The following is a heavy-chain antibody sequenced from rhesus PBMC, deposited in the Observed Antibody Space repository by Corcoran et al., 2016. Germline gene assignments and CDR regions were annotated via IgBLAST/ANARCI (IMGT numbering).Heavy chain of an antibody. Sequence: QLQLQESGPGLVKPSETLSLTCAVSGGSISSNYCSWIRQPPGKGLEWFGRFSGSGRRPGYNPPLKRRVTISTDTSKNQFSLILNSVTAADTAVYYCARAYCSGTYCYRLFFDYWGQGVLVTVSS. D-gene: IGHD2-27*01. CDR3: ARAYCSGTYCYRLFFDY. CDR1: GGSISSNY. J-gene: IGHJ4*01. CDR2: FSGSGRRP. V-gene: IGHV4-173*01.